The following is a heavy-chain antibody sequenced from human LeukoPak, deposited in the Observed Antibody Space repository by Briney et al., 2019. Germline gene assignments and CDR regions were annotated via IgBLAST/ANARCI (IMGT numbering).Heavy chain of an antibody. CDR3: ARDVRYGSGSYLDY. J-gene: IGHJ4*02. CDR2: ISGSGGST. D-gene: IGHD3-10*01. CDR1: GFTFSSYA. Sequence: GGSLRLSCAASGFTFSSYAMSWVRQAPGKGLEWVSAISGSGGSTYYADSVKGRFTISRDNSKNTLYLQMNSLRAEDTAVYYCARDVRYGSGSYLDYWGQGTLVTVSS. V-gene: IGHV3-23*01.